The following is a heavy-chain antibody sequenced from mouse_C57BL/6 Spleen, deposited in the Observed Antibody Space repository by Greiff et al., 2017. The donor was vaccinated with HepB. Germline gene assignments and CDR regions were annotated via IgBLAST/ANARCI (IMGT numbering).Heavy chain of an antibody. Sequence: EVQGVESGGGLVKPGGSLKLSCAASGFTFSSYAMSWVRQTPEKRLEWVATISDGGSYTYYPDNVKGRFTISRDNAKNNLYLQMSHLKSEDTAMYYCARSLPWAYWGQGTLVTVSA. CDR1: GFTFSSYA. J-gene: IGHJ3*01. D-gene: IGHD1-2*01. V-gene: IGHV5-4*01. CDR3: ARSLPWAY. CDR2: ISDGGSYT.